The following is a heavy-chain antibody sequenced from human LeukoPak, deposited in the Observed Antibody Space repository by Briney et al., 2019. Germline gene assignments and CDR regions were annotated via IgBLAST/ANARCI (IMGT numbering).Heavy chain of an antibody. Sequence: GGSLRLSCAASGFTFSNAWMSWVRQAPGKGLEWVGRIKSKTDGGTTDYAAPVKGRFTISRDDSKNTLYLQMNSLRAEDTAVYYCAKSPYDSSGYYYVYYYYMDVWGKGTTVTVSS. V-gene: IGHV3-15*01. CDR3: AKSPYDSSGYYYVYYYYMDV. CDR1: GFTFSNAW. J-gene: IGHJ6*03. CDR2: IKSKTDGGTT. D-gene: IGHD3-22*01.